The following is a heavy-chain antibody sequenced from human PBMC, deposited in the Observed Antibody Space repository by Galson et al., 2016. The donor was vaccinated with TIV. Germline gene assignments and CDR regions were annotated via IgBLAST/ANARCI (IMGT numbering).Heavy chain of an antibody. D-gene: IGHD2-2*01. J-gene: IGHJ3*02. CDR3: TRAAGKNGASCYATCETFDI. CDR2: TYYRSEWYN. Sequence: CAISGDSVSSISAAWNWIRQSPSRGLEWLGRTYYRSEWYNDYAVSVKSRMTINPDTSKNQFPLQLNSVTPEDTAVYYCTRAAGKNGASCYATCETFDIWGQGTMVTVSS. V-gene: IGHV6-1*01. CDR1: GDSVSSISAA.